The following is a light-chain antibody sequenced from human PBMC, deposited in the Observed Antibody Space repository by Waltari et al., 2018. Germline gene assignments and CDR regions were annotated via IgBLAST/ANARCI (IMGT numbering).Light chain of an antibody. J-gene: IGLJ1*01. CDR1: SSDVGNYNF. Sequence: QSALTQPASVSGSPGQSITISCTGTSSDVGNYNFVSWYQQHPGKAPKLIIPEVNNRPSGVSNRFSGSKSGDTASLTISGLQGEDEADYYCSSYSSISFLVFGSGTTVTVL. V-gene: IGLV2-14*01. CDR3: SSYSSISFLV. CDR2: EVN.